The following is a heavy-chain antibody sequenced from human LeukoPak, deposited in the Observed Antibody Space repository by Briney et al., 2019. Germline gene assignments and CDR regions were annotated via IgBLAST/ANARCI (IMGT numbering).Heavy chain of an antibody. D-gene: IGHD1-1*01. V-gene: IGHV3-7*01. CDR2: IKQDGSEK. J-gene: IGHJ4*02. Sequence: PGGSLRLSCAASGFTFSSYWMNWVRQAPGKGLEWVANIKQDGSEKYYVDSVKGRFTISRDNAKNSLYPQMNSLRAEDTAVYYCARWGLYNWNSLDYWGQGTLVTVSS. CDR1: GFTFSSYW. CDR3: ARWGLYNWNSLDY.